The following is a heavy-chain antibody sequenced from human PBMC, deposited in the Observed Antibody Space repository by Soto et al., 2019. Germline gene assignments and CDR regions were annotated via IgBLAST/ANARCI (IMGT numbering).Heavy chain of an antibody. CDR1: GGTFSSYA. CDR2: IIPIFGTA. V-gene: IGHV1-69*01. D-gene: IGHD4-17*01. Sequence: QVQLVQSGAEVKKPGSSVKVSCKASGGTFSSYAISWVRQAPGQGLEWMGGIIPIFGTANYAQKFQGRVTITADESTSTAYMELGSLGSEDTAVYYCANTYGDYVYYYYGMDVWGQGTTVTVSS. CDR3: ANTYGDYVYYYYGMDV. J-gene: IGHJ6*02.